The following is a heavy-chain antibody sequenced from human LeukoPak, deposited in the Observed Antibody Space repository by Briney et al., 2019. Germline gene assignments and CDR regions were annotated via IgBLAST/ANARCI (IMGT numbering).Heavy chain of an antibody. Sequence: GGSLRLSCAASGFTFSSYAMHWVRQAPGKELEWVAVISYDGSNKYYADSVKGRFTISRDNSKNTLYLQMNSLRAEDTAVYYCARDDIAYYDFWSGYYPSTFDYWGQGTLVTVSS. D-gene: IGHD3-3*01. CDR1: GFTFSSYA. V-gene: IGHV3-30-3*01. J-gene: IGHJ4*02. CDR2: ISYDGSNK. CDR3: ARDDIAYYDFWSGYYPSTFDY.